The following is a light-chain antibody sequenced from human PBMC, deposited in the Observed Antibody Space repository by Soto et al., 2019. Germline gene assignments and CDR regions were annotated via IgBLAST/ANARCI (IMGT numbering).Light chain of an antibody. CDR3: MQPLQMPWK. CDR2: LGS. CDR1: QILLHSNGYNH. Sequence: DIVMTQSPLSLPVTPGGQAYISLISSQILLHSNGYNHLDWYLQKPGHSPQLLIYLGSNRASGVPDRFSGSGSATDFTLRISRVEADDVGIYYCMQPLQMPWKCGKGTTVDI. J-gene: IGKJ1*01. V-gene: IGKV2-28*01.